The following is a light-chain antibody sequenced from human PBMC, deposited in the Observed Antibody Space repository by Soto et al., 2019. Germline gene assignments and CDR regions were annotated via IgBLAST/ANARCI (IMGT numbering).Light chain of an antibody. CDR1: QTVSTNY. CDR2: AAS. CDR3: QLYGASPKT. V-gene: IGKV3-20*01. J-gene: IGKJ1*01. Sequence: EILFTQSAGTLSLSPGQRATLSCRSSQTVSTNYSAWYQQQPGQPPRLLIFAASTRATGIPDRFTGSASGTDSPPTISRLAPEDSAVYYCQLYGASPKTFGQGTQLDIK.